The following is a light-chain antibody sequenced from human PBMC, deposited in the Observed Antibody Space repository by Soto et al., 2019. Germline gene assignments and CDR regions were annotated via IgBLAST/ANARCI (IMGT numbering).Light chain of an antibody. J-gene: IGKJ4*01. V-gene: IGKV1-33*01. Sequence: DIQMTQSPSSLSASVGDTLTITGQARQDISIHLNWYHHKPGKAPKLLIFDASILETGVPSRFSGSGSGTEFSLTISSLQPEDVATYFCQQYDNLPLTFGGGTKVDIK. CDR3: QQYDNLPLT. CDR2: DAS. CDR1: QDISIH.